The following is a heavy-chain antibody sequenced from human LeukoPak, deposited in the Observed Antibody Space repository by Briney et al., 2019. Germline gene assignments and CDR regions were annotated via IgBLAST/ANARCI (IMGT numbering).Heavy chain of an antibody. D-gene: IGHD3-10*02. CDR1: GFTFSNDW. J-gene: IGHJ3*02. CDR2: INQEGTKK. V-gene: IGHV3-7*01. CDR3: ARDTSPSSRSSYFVALAM. Sequence: GGSLRLSCATSGFTFSNDWMTWVRQAQGKGLEWVANINQEGTKKNYVDSVKGRFTISRDNTKKSLFLQMNSLRAEDTAIYFCARDTSPSSRSSYFVALAMWGQGTMVSFSS.